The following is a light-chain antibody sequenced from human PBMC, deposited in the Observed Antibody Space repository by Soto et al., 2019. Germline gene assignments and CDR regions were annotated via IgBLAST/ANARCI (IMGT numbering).Light chain of an antibody. CDR1: SGHSAYI. CDR2: LGGGGSY. Sequence: QSVLTQSSSASASLGSSVKLTCTLSSGHSAYIVAWHQQQPGKAPRYLMRLGGGGSYSKGSGVPDRFSGSKSGADRYLTISNRQSEDEADYYCETWGRNTRVFGGGTKLPVL. V-gene: IGLV4-60*03. J-gene: IGLJ2*01. CDR3: ETWGRNTRV.